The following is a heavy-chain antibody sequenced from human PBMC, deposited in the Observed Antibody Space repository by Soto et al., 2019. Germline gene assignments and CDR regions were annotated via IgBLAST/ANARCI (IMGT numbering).Heavy chain of an antibody. Sequence: LETLSLTCTVSGGSIRSSSYWGWIRQPPGKGLEWIGSIYSTGNTYYNPSLNSQVTISVDTSKNQFSLNVISVTAADTAVYYCRRSSRYSTDVWGQGTTVTVSS. CDR2: IYSTGNT. D-gene: IGHD6-13*01. V-gene: IGHV4-39*01. CDR1: GGSIRSSSY. CDR3: RRSSRYSTDV. J-gene: IGHJ6*02.